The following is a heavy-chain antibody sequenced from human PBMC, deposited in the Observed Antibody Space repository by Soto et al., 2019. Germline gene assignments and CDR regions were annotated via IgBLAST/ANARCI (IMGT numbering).Heavy chain of an antibody. CDR2: ISYDGSNK. J-gene: IGHJ6*02. D-gene: IGHD1-1*01. CDR3: AKEWYWNPRGLYYYYGMDV. V-gene: IGHV3-30*18. CDR1: GFTFSSYG. Sequence: QVQLVESGGGVVQPGRSLRLSCAASGFTFSSYGMHWVRQAPGKGLEWVAVISYDGSNKYYADSVKGRFTISRDNSKNTLYLQMNSLRAEDTAVYYCAKEWYWNPRGLYYYYGMDVWGQGTTVTVSS.